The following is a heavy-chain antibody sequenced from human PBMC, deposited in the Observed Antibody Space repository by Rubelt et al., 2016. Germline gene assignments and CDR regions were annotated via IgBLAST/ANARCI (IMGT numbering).Heavy chain of an antibody. Sequence: QVQLMQSGAEVRKPGASVKISCKASGYSFISETIHWVRQAPGQRLEWMGRIDDGDGDTAYSQRFQDRVSISRDTSARTAYMELSRLRSDDTAGYCCARASRFGSFGDWGKRALVTVSS. V-gene: IGHV1-3*01. CDR3: ARASRFGSFGD. CDR2: IDDGDGDT. CDR1: GYSFISET. D-gene: IGHD3-10*01. J-gene: IGHJ4*02.